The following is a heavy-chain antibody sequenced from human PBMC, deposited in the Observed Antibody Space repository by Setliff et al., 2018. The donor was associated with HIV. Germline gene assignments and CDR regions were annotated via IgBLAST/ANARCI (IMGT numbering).Heavy chain of an antibody. CDR2: ITYSGGST. CDR3: AKDSNPGHMIVVAYDAFDI. J-gene: IGHJ3*02. Sequence: GGSLRLSCGASGFTFSSYAMSWVRQAPGKGLEWVSAITYSGGSTYYADSVKGRFTISRDNSKNTLYLQMNGLRAEDTATYYCAKDSNPGHMIVVAYDAFDIWGQGTTVTVSS. V-gene: IGHV3-23*01. CDR1: GFTFSSYA. D-gene: IGHD3-22*01.